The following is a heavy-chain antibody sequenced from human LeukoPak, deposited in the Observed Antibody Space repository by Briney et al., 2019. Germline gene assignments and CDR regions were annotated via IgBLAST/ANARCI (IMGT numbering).Heavy chain of an antibody. J-gene: IGHJ5*02. Sequence: SVKVSCXASGGTFSSYAISWVRLAPGQGLEWMGRIIPIFGTANYAQKFQGRVTITTDESTSTAYMELSSLRSEDTAVYYCARVPDSSAWTFDPWGQGTLVTVSS. V-gene: IGHV1-69*05. CDR3: ARVPDSSAWTFDP. CDR1: GGTFSSYA. CDR2: IIPIFGTA. D-gene: IGHD3-22*01.